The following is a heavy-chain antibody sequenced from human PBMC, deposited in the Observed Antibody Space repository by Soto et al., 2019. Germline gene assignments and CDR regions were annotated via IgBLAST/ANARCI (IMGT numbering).Heavy chain of an antibody. CDR3: ARELERVFDY. J-gene: IGHJ4*02. V-gene: IGHV3-30*04. CDR1: GFTFSSYA. D-gene: IGHD1-1*01. Sequence: QVPLVESGGGVVQPGRSLRLSCAASGFTFSSYAMHWVRQAPGKGLEWVAVIAYDGRNKYYADSVKGRFTISRDNSKNTLYLQMISLRIEDTAVYYCARELERVFDYWGQGTLVTVSS. CDR2: IAYDGRNK.